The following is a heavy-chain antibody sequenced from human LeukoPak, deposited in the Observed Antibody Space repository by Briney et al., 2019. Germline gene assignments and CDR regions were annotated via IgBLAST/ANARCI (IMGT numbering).Heavy chain of an antibody. CDR2: ISGSGGST. Sequence: GGSLRLSCAASGFTFSSYAMSWVRQAPGKGLEWVSAISGSGGSTYYADSVKGRFTISRDNSKNTLYLQMNSLRAEDTAVYYCARGSGFGSGWYNYFDYWGQGTLVTVSS. CDR1: GFTFSSYA. J-gene: IGHJ4*02. V-gene: IGHV3-23*01. D-gene: IGHD6-19*01. CDR3: ARGSGFGSGWYNYFDY.